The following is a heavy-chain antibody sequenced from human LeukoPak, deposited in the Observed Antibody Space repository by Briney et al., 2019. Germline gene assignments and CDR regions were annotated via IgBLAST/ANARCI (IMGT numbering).Heavy chain of an antibody. CDR1: GFTFSSYE. Sequence: GGSLRLSCAASGFTFSSYEMNWVRQAPGKGLEWVSYISSSGSTIYYADSVKGRFTISRDNAKNSLYLQMNSLRAEDTAVYYCARQYYDILTGFFGYYMDVWGKGTTVTISS. J-gene: IGHJ6*03. CDR2: ISSSGSTI. CDR3: ARQYYDILTGFFGYYMDV. D-gene: IGHD3-9*01. V-gene: IGHV3-48*03.